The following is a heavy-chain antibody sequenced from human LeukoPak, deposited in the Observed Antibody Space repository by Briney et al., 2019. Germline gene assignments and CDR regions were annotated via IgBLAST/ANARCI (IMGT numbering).Heavy chain of an antibody. D-gene: IGHD3-22*01. CDR1: GFTFSSYS. V-gene: IGHV3-21*01. CDR2: ISSSSSYI. CDR3: ARNSMIVVVSGAFDI. J-gene: IGHJ3*02. Sequence: GGSLRLSCAASGFTFSSYSMNWVRQAPGKGLEWVSSISSSSSYIYYADSVKGRFTISRGNAKNSLYLQMNSLRAEDTAVYYCARNSMIVVVSGAFDIWGQGTMVTVSS.